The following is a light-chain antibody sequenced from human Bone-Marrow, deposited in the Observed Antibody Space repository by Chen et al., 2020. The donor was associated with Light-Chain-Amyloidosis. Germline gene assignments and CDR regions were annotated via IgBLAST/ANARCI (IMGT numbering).Light chain of an antibody. V-gene: IGLV3-25*03. CDR3: ESADSSGTYEVI. Sequence: SYELTQPPSVSVSPGQTARITCSGDDLPTKYAYWYQQKPGQDPVLVIHRDTERPAGISERFSGSSSGTTDTLTISGVQAEDEADYHGESADSSGTYEVIFGGGTKLTVL. CDR2: RDT. CDR1: DLPTKY. J-gene: IGLJ2*01.